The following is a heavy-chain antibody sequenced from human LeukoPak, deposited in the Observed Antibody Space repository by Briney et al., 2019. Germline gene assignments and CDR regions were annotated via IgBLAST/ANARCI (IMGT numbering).Heavy chain of an antibody. CDR1: GFTFSSYA. J-gene: IGHJ5*02. V-gene: IGHV3-23*01. CDR3: AKGYSSGWPRHWFDP. D-gene: IGHD6-19*01. CDR2: ISGSGGST. Sequence: GGSLRLSCAASGFTFSSYATSWVRQAPGKGLEWVSAISGSGGSTYYADSVKGRFTISRDNSKNTLYLRMNSLRAEDTAVYYCAKGYSSGWPRHWFDPWGQGTLVTVSS.